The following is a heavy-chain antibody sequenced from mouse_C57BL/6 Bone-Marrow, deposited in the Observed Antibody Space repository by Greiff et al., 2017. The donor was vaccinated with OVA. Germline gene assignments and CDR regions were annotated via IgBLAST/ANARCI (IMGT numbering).Heavy chain of an antibody. V-gene: IGHV1-81*01. CDR3: ARDGPFAY. CDR1: GYTFTSYG. CDR2: IYPRSGNT. D-gene: IGHD3-1*01. Sequence: QVQLKQSGAELARPGASVKLSCKASGYTFTSYGISWVKQRTGQGLEWIGEIYPRSGNTYYNEKFKGKATLTGDKSSSTAYMELLSLTSEDSAVYFCARDGPFAYWGQGTLVTVSA. J-gene: IGHJ3*01.